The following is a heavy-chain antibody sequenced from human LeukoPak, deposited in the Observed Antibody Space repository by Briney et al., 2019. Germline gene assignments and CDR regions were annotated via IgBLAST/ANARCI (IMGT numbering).Heavy chain of an antibody. CDR3: ARGVYDYGDYERGGLDY. Sequence: SVKVSCKASGGTFSSYAISWVRQAPGQGLEWMGGIIPTFGTANYAQKFQGRVTMTTDTSTSTAYMELRSLRSDDTAVYYCARGVYDYGDYERGGLDYWGQGTLVTVSS. V-gene: IGHV1-69*05. CDR2: IIPTFGTA. J-gene: IGHJ4*02. CDR1: GGTFSSYA. D-gene: IGHD4-17*01.